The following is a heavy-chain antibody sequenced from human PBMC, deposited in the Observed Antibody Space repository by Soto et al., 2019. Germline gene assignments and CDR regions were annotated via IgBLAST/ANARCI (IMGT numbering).Heavy chain of an antibody. CDR1: GGSVSSGSYY. V-gene: IGHV4-61*01. D-gene: IGHD2-15*01. CDR3: AARVVVVADDAFDI. CDR2: IYYSGST. J-gene: IGHJ3*02. Sequence: TSETLSLTCTVSGGSVSSGSYYWSWIRQPPGKGLEWIGYIYYSGSTNYNPSLKSRVTISVDTSKNQFSLKLSSVTAADTAVYYCAARVVVVADDAFDIWGQGTMVTVSS.